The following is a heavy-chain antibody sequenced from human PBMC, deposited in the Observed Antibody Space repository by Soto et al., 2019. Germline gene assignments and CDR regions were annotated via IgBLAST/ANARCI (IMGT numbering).Heavy chain of an antibody. CDR1: GFTFSSYA. V-gene: IGHV3-23*01. CDR2: ISGSGGST. D-gene: IGHD3-3*01. Sequence: GESLKISCAASGFTFSSYAMSWVRQAPGKGLEWVSAISGSGGSTYYADSVKGRFTISRDNSKNTLYLQMNSLRAEDTAVYYCAKGAVKYYDFWSGYYRGEGEYYFDYWGQGTLVTVSS. CDR3: AKGAVKYYDFWSGYYRGEGEYYFDY. J-gene: IGHJ4*02.